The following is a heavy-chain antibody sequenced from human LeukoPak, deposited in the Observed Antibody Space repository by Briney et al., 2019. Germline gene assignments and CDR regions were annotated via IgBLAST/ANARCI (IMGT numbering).Heavy chain of an antibody. CDR1: GYTFTGYY. V-gene: IGHV1-2*02. Sequence: GASVKVSCKASGYTFTGYYMHWVRQAPGQGLEWMGWINPNSGGTNYAQKFQGRVTMTRDTSISTAYMELSRLRSDDTAVYYCARDRSGVYYGSGTDPNHWNFDPWGQGTLVTVSS. CDR2: INPNSGGT. D-gene: IGHD3-10*01. CDR3: ARDRSGVYYGSGTDPNHWNFDP. J-gene: IGHJ5*02.